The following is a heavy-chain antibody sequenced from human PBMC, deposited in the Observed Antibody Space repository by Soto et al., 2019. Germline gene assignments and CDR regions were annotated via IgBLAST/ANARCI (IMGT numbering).Heavy chain of an antibody. Sequence: PSETLSLTCTVAGGSISSYCWSWIRQPPGKGLEWIGYIYYSGSTNYNPSLKSRVTISVDTSKNQFSLKLSSVTAADTAVYYCARQIVRITIFGVVISYYYYMDVWGKGTTVTVSS. V-gene: IGHV4-59*08. D-gene: IGHD3-3*01. CDR2: IYYSGST. J-gene: IGHJ6*03. CDR3: ARQIVRITIFGVVISYYYYMDV. CDR1: GGSISSYC.